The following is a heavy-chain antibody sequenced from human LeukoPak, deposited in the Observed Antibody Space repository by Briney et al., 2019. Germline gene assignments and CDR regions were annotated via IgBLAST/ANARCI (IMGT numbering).Heavy chain of an antibody. CDR3: AKWNYAFDS. J-gene: IGHJ4*02. CDR1: GLTFSTYR. CDR2: INQDGSDA. D-gene: IGHD3-16*01. Sequence: PRGSLRLSCAASGLTFSTYRLSWVRQAPGKGLECVANINQDGSDADYVDTVKGRFTVSRDNARGLPYLQMNSLRAADTAVYYCAKWNYAFDSWGQGTLVTVSS. V-gene: IGHV3-7*01.